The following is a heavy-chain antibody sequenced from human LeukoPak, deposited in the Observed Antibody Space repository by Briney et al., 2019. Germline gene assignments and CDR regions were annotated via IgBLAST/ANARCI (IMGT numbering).Heavy chain of an antibody. D-gene: IGHD1-1*01. CDR3: AGRRPTGSFQH. Sequence: SVKVSCKASGGTFSSYAISWVRQAPGQGLEWLGGIIPIFGTANYAQKFQGRVTITADESTSTAYMELSSLRSEDTAVYHCAGRRPTGSFQHWGQGTLVTVSS. CDR2: IIPIFGTA. V-gene: IGHV1-69*01. CDR1: GGTFSSYA. J-gene: IGHJ1*01.